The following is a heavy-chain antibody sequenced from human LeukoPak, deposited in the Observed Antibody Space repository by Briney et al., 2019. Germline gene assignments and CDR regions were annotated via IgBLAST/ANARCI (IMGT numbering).Heavy chain of an antibody. CDR3: ARDPGYSSSWYESYYFGY. Sequence: PSETLSLTCTVSGGSISSSSYYWGWIRQPPGKGLEWIGSIYYSGSTYYNPSLKSRVTISVDTSKNQISLKLSSVTAADTAVYYCARDPGYSSSWYESYYFGYWGQGTLVTVSS. CDR2: IYYSGST. J-gene: IGHJ4*02. V-gene: IGHV4-39*07. CDR1: GGSISSSSYY. D-gene: IGHD6-13*01.